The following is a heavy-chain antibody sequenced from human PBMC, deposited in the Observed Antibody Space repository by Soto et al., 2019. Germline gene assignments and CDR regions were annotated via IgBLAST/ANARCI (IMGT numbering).Heavy chain of an antibody. CDR2: IKSKTDGGTT. CDR3: TTRTSAHVPYVCSGGSCYYYYYGMDV. D-gene: IGHD2-15*01. CDR1: GFTFSNAW. Sequence: GGSLRLSCAASGFTFSNAWMNWVRQAPGKGLEWVGRIKSKTDGGTTDYAAPVKGRFTISRDDSKNTLYLQMNSLKTEDTAVYYFTTRTSAHVPYVCSGGSCYYYYYGMDVWGQGTTVTVSS. V-gene: IGHV3-15*07. J-gene: IGHJ6*02.